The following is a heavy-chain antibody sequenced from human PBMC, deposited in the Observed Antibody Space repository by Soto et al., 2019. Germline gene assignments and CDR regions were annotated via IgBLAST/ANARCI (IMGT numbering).Heavy chain of an antibody. V-gene: IGHV3-30*18. CDR2: ISYDGSNK. J-gene: IGHJ4*02. Sequence: QVQLVESGGGVVQPGRSLRLSCAASGFTFSSYGMHWVRQAPGKGLEWVAVISYDGSNKYYADSVKGRFTISRDNSKNTLYLQMNSLRAEDTAVYYSAKDLSRRAVAGSFDYWGQGTLVTVSS. D-gene: IGHD6-19*01. CDR3: AKDLSRRAVAGSFDY. CDR1: GFTFSSYG.